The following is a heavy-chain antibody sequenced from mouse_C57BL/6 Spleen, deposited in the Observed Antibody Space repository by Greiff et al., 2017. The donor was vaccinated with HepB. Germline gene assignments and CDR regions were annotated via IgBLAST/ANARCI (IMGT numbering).Heavy chain of an antibody. CDR3: AKGGHGWSPHFDV. CDR2: IHPNSGST. CDR1: GYTFTSYW. J-gene: IGHJ1*03. V-gene: IGHV1-64*01. D-gene: IGHD1-1*01. Sequence: QVQLQQPGAELVKPGASVKLSCKASGYTFTSYWMHWVKQRPGQGLEWIGMIHPNSGSTNYNEKFKSKATLTVDKSSSTAYMQLSSLTSEDSAVYFFAKGGHGWSPHFDVWGTGTTVTVSS.